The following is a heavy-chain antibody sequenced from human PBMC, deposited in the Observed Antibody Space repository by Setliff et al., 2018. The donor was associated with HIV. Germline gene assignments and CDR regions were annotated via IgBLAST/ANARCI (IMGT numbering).Heavy chain of an antibody. CDR2: MHYSGTT. D-gene: IGHD3-10*01. CDR3: ARGRFHRLHRPYSGSGSLGIQYFDY. Sequence: SLTCTVSGGSISSGEYYWNWIRQPPGRGLEWLGLMHYSGTTYFNPSVNSRLTTSIDTSKSQFSLRLNSVTATDTALYYCARGRFHRLHRPYSGSGSLGIQYFDYWGQGTLVTVSS. CDR1: GGSISSGEYY. J-gene: IGHJ4*02. V-gene: IGHV4-30-4*01.